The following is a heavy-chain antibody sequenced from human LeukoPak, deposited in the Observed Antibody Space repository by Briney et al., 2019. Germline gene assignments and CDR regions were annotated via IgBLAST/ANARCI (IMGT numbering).Heavy chain of an antibody. CDR2: INPNSGGT. Sequence: ASVKVSCKASGYTFTGYYMHWVRQAPGQGLEWMGWINPNSGGTNYAQKFQGRVTMTRDTSISTAYMELSGLRSDDTAVYYCARGYYDSSGYYYLSFDYWGQGTLVIVSS. D-gene: IGHD3-22*01. CDR1: GYTFTGYY. V-gene: IGHV1-2*02. CDR3: ARGYYDSSGYYYLSFDY. J-gene: IGHJ4*02.